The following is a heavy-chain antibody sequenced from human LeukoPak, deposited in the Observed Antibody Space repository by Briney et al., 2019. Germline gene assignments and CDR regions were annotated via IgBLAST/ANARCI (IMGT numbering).Heavy chain of an antibody. CDR3: ARTRTYLDY. D-gene: IGHD1-7*01. Sequence: NPSETLSLTCIVSGGSISGYYWSWIRQPPGRGLEWIGYISDTGTSIYNPSLKNRLSMLVDTSKNHLYLNLTSVTAADTAIYYCARTRTYLDYWGQGALVTVSS. V-gene: IGHV4-59*01. J-gene: IGHJ4*02. CDR1: GGSISGYY. CDR2: ISDTGTS.